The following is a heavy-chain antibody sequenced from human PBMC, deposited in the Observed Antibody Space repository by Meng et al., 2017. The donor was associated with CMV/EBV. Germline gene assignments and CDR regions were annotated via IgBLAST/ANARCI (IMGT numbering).Heavy chain of an antibody. CDR2: IKSKTDGGTT. Sequence: LSLTGAASGFTFSNAWMSWVRQAPGKGLEWVGRIKSKTDGGTTDYAAPVKGRFTISRDDSKNTLYLQMNSLKTEDTAVYYCTTDDIVVVPATLSAFDIWGQGTMVTVSS. CDR3: TTDDIVVVPATLSAFDI. CDR1: GFTFSNAW. V-gene: IGHV3-15*01. D-gene: IGHD2-2*01. J-gene: IGHJ3*02.